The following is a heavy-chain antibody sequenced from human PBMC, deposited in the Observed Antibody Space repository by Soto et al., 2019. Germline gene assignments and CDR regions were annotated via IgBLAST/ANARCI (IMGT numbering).Heavy chain of an antibody. CDR2: IYYSGST. D-gene: IGHD3-9*01. V-gene: IGHV4-30-4*01. Sequence: PPETLSPTCTVSGGSISSGDYYWRWIRQPPGKGLAWIGYIYYSGSTYYHPSLKSRVTISVDTFKNQFSLKLSSVTAADTAVYYCARAGMYYDILTGYYTPYYFDYWGQGTLVTVSS. J-gene: IGHJ4*02. CDR1: GGSISSGDYY. CDR3: ARAGMYYDILTGYYTPYYFDY.